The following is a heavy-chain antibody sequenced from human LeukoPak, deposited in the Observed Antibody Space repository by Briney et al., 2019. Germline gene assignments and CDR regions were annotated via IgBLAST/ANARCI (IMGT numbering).Heavy chain of an antibody. CDR1: GGSISSSSYY. D-gene: IGHD3-10*01. CDR3: ARQGPSGSWYALFDP. Sequence: SETLSLTCTVSGGSISSSSYYWGWVRQPPGKGLEGIGSIYYSGSTYYSPSLERRVTISVDTPKNQFSLKLSSVTAADTAVDYCARQGPSGSWYALFDPWGQGTLVTVSS. CDR2: IYYSGST. V-gene: IGHV4-39*01. J-gene: IGHJ5*02.